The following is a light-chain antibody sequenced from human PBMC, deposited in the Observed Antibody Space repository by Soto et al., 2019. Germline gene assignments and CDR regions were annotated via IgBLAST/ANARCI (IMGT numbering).Light chain of an antibody. J-gene: IGLJ1*01. V-gene: IGLV4-69*01. CDR3: QTWGTGIHYV. CDR1: SGHSSYA. CDR2: LNSDGSH. Sequence: QLVLTQSPSASASLGASVKLTCTLSSGHSSYAIAWHQQQPEKGPRYLMKLNSDGSHSKGDEIPDRFSGSSSGAERSLTISSLQSEDEADYNCQTWGTGIHYVFGTGTKVTVL.